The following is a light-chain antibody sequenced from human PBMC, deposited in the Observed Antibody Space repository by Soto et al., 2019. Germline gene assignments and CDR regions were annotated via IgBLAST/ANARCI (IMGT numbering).Light chain of an antibody. CDR2: DVS. CDR3: SSYTSSSTYVV. J-gene: IGLJ2*01. V-gene: IGLV2-14*01. Sequence: QSALTQPASVSGSPGQSITISCTGTSSDVGGYNYVSWYQQHPGKAPKLMIYDVSNRPSGVSNRFSGSKSGNTASLTISGLQAEDDAPYYCSSYTSSSTYVVFGGGTKLTVL. CDR1: SSDVGGYNY.